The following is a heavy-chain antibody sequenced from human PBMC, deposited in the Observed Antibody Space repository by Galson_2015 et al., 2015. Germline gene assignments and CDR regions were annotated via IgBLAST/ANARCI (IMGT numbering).Heavy chain of an antibody. V-gene: IGHV4-38-2*02. CDR1: GFSISSGYY. J-gene: IGHJ4*02. D-gene: IGHD6-6*01. CDR2: IYQSGST. CDR3: AREASSASVPFDY. Sequence: ETLSLTCTVSGFSISSGYYWGWIRQPPGKGLEWIGSIYQSGSTYYNPSLKSRVTISVDTSKNHFSLKLNSVTAADTAVYYCAREASSASVPFDYWSQGTLVTVSS.